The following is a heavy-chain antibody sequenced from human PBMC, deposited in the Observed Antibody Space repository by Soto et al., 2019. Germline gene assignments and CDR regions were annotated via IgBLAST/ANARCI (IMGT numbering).Heavy chain of an antibody. Sequence: QVQLVQYAAEVKKPGASVKVSCKASGYTFTTSGISWVRQAPGQGLEWMGWISAYNGNTNYAQKLQGRVTMTTDTSTSTAYMELMRLRSYDTAVYYCARDHRYSSAWYFTWGQGTLVTVSS. D-gene: IGHD6-19*01. V-gene: IGHV1-18*01. J-gene: IGHJ5*02. CDR3: ARDHRYSSAWYFT. CDR2: ISAYNGNT. CDR1: GYTFTTSG.